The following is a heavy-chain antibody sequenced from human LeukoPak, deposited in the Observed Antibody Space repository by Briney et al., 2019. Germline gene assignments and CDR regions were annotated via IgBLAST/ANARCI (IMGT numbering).Heavy chain of an antibody. CDR1: GFTFSSYS. J-gene: IGHJ6*03. CDR2: ISSSSSYI. V-gene: IGHV3-21*01. Sequence: PGGSLRLSCAASGFTFSSYSMNWVRQAPGKGLEWVSSISSSSSYIYYADSVKGRFTISRDNAKNSLYLQMNSLRAEDTAVYYCARDAPPSIVVVPAAINYYYYYMDVWGKGTTVTVSS. D-gene: IGHD2-2*01. CDR3: ARDAPPSIVVVPAAINYYYYYMDV.